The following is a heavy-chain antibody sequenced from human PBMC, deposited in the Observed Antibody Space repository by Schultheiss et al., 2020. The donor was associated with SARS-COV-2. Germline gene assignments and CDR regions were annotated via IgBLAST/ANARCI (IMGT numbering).Heavy chain of an antibody. CDR2: IWYDGSKK. V-gene: IGHV3-33*01. Sequence: GGSLRLSCAASGFSFSTYGMHWVRQAPGKGLEWVGVIWYDGSKKYYVDSVKGRFTISRDNSKNTLYLQMNSLRAEDTAVYYCAREWYSSSWYLHYYYYYGMDVWGQGTTVTVSS. J-gene: IGHJ6*02. CDR1: GFSFSTYG. D-gene: IGHD6-13*01. CDR3: AREWYSSSWYLHYYYYYGMDV.